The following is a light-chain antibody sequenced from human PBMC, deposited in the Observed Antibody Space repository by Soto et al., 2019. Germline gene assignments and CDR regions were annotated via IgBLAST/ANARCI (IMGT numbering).Light chain of an antibody. CDR2: GAS. V-gene: IGKV3-20*01. CDR3: QQYGSSPSIT. J-gene: IGKJ3*01. CDR1: QSVSSSY. Sequence: EIVLTQSPGTLSLSPGERATLSCRASQSVSSSYLAWYQQKPGQAPRLLIYGASGRATGIPDRFSGSGSGTDFTLTISRLEPEDSAVYYCQQYGSSPSITFGPGTKVDIK.